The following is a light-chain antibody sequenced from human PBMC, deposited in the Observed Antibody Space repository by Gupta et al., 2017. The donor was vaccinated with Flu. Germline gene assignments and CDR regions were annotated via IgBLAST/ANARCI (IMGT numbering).Light chain of an antibody. CDR2: LSS. Sequence: IAVTQSPLFLSVTPGESASISCTSSQSRLHSSGDNYLDWYLQKPGQSPQVLIYLSSHRASGVPDRFSGSGSGTDFVLKISRVEADDVGIYYCRQALQIPRTFGQGTKVEIK. CDR3: RQALQIPRT. V-gene: IGKV2-28*01. J-gene: IGKJ2*02. CDR1: QSRLHSSGDNY.